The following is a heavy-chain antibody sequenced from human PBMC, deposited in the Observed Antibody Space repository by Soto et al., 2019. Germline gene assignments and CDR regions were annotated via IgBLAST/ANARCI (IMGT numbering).Heavy chain of an antibody. CDR1: GFTFSSYG. D-gene: IGHD3-10*01. CDR2: ISYDGSNK. Sequence: QVQLVESGGGVVQPGRSLRLSCAASGFTFSSYGMHWVRQAPGKGLEWVAVISYDGSNKYYADSVKGRFTISRDNSKNTLYLQMNSRRAEDTAVYYCAKARNPITMVRGDVDDAFDIWGQGTMVTVSS. CDR3: AKARNPITMVRGDVDDAFDI. J-gene: IGHJ3*02. V-gene: IGHV3-30*18.